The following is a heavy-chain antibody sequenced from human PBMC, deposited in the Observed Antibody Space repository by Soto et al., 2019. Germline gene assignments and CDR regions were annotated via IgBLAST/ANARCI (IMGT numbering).Heavy chain of an antibody. Sequence: ASVKVSCKASGYTFTSYAMHWVRQAPGQGLEWLGIINPSGGYTTYAQRFLGRVTMTSDTSTSTVHMELGSLTSEDTAVYYCARDCGSDDIGVGIDDWGQGTLVTVSS. J-gene: IGHJ4*02. CDR1: GYTFTSYA. D-gene: IGHD1-26*01. V-gene: IGHV1-46*01. CDR2: INPSGGYT. CDR3: ARDCGSDDIGVGIDD.